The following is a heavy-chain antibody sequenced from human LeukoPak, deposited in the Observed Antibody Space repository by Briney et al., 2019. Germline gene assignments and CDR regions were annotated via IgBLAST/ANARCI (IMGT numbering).Heavy chain of an antibody. CDR3: ASMTAVAGAYNWFDP. CDR2: IVSDGSST. J-gene: IGHJ5*02. V-gene: IGHV3-74*03. D-gene: IGHD6-19*01. Sequence: GGSLRLSCAASGFTFSRYGMQWVRQAPGKGLVWVSHIVSDGSSTTYADSVKGRFTTSRDNAKNTLYLQMNSLRAEDTAVYYCASMTAVAGAYNWFDPWGQGTLVTVSS. CDR1: GFTFSRYG.